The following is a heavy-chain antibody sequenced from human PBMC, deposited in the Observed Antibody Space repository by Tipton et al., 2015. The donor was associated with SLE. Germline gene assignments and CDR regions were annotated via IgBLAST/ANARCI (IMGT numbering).Heavy chain of an antibody. J-gene: IGHJ6*02. V-gene: IGHV3-21*03. CDR2: ISSSSSYI. CDR3: ARDKDIVVVVAADYYYGMDV. D-gene: IGHD2-15*01. CDR1: GFTFSSYS. Sequence: SLRLSCAASGFTFSSYSMNWVRQAPGKGLEWVSSISSSSSYIYYADSVKGRFTISRDNAKNSLYLQMNSLRAEDTAVYYCARDKDIVVVVAADYYYGMDVWGQGTTVTVSS.